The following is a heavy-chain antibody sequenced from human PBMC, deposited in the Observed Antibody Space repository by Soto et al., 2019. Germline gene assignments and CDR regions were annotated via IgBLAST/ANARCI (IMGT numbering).Heavy chain of an antibody. J-gene: IGHJ4*02. D-gene: IGHD1-20*01. CDR3: AKDISGLEGFYFDY. CDR2: MNPNSGNT. Sequence: ASVKVSCKASGYTFTSYDINWVRQATGQGLEWMGWMNPNSGNTGYAQKFQGRVTITRNTSISTAYMELSSLRSEDTALYYCAKDISGLEGFYFDYWGQGTLVIVSS. CDR1: GYTFTSYD. V-gene: IGHV1-8*01.